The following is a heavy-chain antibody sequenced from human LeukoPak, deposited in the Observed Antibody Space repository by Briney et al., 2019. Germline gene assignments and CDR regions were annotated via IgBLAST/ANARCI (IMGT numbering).Heavy chain of an antibody. D-gene: IGHD3-22*01. J-gene: IGHJ4*02. V-gene: IGHV3-74*01. CDR3: ARDHGSTYYYDR. CDR1: GFTFSNYA. CDR2: ISADGSTT. Sequence: PGGSLRLSCAASGFTFSNYAMTWVRQAPGKGLEWVTGISADGSTTRYADSVKGRFTVSRDNAENTLYLQMISLRPEDTAVYYCARDHGSTYYYDRWGQGTLVTVSS.